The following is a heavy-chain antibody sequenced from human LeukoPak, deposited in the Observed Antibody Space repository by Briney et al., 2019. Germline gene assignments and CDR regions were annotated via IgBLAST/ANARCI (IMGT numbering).Heavy chain of an antibody. D-gene: IGHD6-19*01. Sequence: APVKVSCKASGYTFTTYGISWVRQAPGQGLEWMGWISAYNGNTNYAQKLQGRVTMTTDTSTSTAYMELRSLRSDDTAVYYCARVVWREQWLAYDAFDIWGQGTMVTVSS. CDR3: ARVVWREQWLAYDAFDI. CDR1: GYTFTTYG. V-gene: IGHV1-18*01. CDR2: ISAYNGNT. J-gene: IGHJ3*02.